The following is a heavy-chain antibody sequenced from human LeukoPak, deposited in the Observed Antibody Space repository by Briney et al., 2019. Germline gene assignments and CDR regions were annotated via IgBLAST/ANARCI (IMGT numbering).Heavy chain of an antibody. V-gene: IGHV3-66*01. CDR3: AGYGGSYPYYMDV. J-gene: IGHJ6*03. Sequence: GGSLRLSRAASGFTVSTNYMTWIRQAPGKGLEWVSVMYTLGNTNYADSVRGRFTISRDNSKNTLYLQMNSLRAEDTAVYYCAGYGGSYPYYMDVWGKGTTVAISS. CDR2: MYTLGNT. D-gene: IGHD1-26*01. CDR1: GFTVSTNY.